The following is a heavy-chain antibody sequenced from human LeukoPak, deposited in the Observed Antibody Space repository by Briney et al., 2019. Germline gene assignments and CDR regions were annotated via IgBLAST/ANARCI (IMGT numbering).Heavy chain of an antibody. Sequence: SETLSLTCVVYGGSFSGYYWSWIRQPPGKGLEWIGYIYYTGSTNYNPSLKSRVTISVDTSKNQFSLRLSSVTAADTAVYYCAGHYDILTGYYLWGQGTLVTVSS. V-gene: IGHV4-59*01. CDR1: GGSFSGYY. D-gene: IGHD3-9*01. J-gene: IGHJ4*02. CDR2: IYYTGST. CDR3: AGHYDILTGYYL.